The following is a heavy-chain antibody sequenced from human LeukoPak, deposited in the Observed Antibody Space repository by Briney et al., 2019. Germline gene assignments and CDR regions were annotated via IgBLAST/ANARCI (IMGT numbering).Heavy chain of an antibody. J-gene: IGHJ4*02. Sequence: ASVKVSCKASGYTFTSYYISWVRQAPGQGLEWMGCISTYNGNTNYAQKLQGRVTMTTDTSTSTAYMELRSLRSDDTAVYYCARGGDPRYGDHYYFDYWAQETLVTVSS. CDR3: ARGGDPRYGDHYYFDY. CDR2: ISTYNGNT. CDR1: GYTFTSYY. V-gene: IGHV1-18*01. D-gene: IGHD4-17*01.